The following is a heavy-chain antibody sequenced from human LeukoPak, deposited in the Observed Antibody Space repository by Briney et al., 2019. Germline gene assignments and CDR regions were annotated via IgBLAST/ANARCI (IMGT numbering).Heavy chain of an antibody. CDR2: IYYSGST. CDR1: GGSISSYY. Sequence: SETLSLTCTVSGGSISSYYWSWIRQPPGKGLEWIGYIYYSGSTNYNPSLKSRVTISVDTSKSQFSLKLSSVTAADTAVYYCARGRYSSGWYHYYYGMDVWGQGTTVTVSS. J-gene: IGHJ6*02. D-gene: IGHD6-19*01. CDR3: ARGRYSSGWYHYYYGMDV. V-gene: IGHV4-59*01.